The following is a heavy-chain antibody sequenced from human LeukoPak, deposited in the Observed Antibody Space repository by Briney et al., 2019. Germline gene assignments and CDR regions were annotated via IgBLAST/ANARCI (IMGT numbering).Heavy chain of an antibody. CDR1: GFTFSSYA. CDR3: AKDRGYYYESSAYYPYYFDY. D-gene: IGHD3-22*01. J-gene: IGHJ4*02. V-gene: IGHV3-23*01. Sequence: GGSLRLSCAASGFTFSSYAMSWVRQAPGKGLELVSVISGSGGITYYADSVKGRFTISRDNSKNTLYLQMNSLRAEDTAVYYCAKDRGYYYESSAYYPYYFDYWGQGTLVTVSS. CDR2: ISGSGGIT.